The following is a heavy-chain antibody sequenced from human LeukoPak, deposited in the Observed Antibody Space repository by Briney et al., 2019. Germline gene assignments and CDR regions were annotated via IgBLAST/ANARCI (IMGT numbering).Heavy chain of an antibody. D-gene: IGHD3-10*01. Sequence: KPSETLSLTCSVSGGSISSGGYYWSWIRQHPGKGLEWIGNIYYSGSTYYNPSLKSRVTISVDTSKNQFSLKLSSVTAADTAVYYCARDIDWQGRPPSRVGWFDPWGQGTLVTVSS. CDR1: GGSISSGGYY. V-gene: IGHV4-31*03. CDR3: ARDIDWQGRPPSRVGWFDP. CDR2: IYYSGST. J-gene: IGHJ5*02.